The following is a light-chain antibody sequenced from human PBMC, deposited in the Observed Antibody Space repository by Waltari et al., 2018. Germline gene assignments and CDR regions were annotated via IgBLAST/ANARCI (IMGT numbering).Light chain of an antibody. V-gene: IGLV3-21*04. CDR1: NIGGRR. CDR2: DDS. Sequence: SYVLTQAPSVSVAPGKTATITCGGNNIGGRRVHWYRQKPGQAPALVMYDDSDRPSGIPERFSGPNSGNTATLTISRVEAGDEADYYCQVWDSGSRDRHVVFGGGTKLTVL. CDR3: QVWDSGSRDRHVV. J-gene: IGLJ2*01.